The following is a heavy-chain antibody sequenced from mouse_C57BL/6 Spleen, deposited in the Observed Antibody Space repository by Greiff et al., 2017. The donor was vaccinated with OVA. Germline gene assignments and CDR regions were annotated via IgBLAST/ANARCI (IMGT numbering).Heavy chain of an antibody. V-gene: IGHV1-26*01. CDR2: INPNNGGT. Sequence: EVQLQQSGPELVKPGASVKISCKASGYTFTDYYMNWVKPSHGKSLEWIGDINPNNGGTSYNQKFKGKATLTVDKSSSTAYMELRSLTSEDSAVYYCAKGIYDGYYEDAMDYWGQGTSVTVSS. CDR1: GYTFTDYY. J-gene: IGHJ4*01. D-gene: IGHD2-3*01. CDR3: AKGIYDGYYEDAMDY.